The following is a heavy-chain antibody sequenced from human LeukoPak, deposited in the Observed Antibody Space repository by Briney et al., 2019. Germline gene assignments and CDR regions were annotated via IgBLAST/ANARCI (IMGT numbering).Heavy chain of an antibody. V-gene: IGHV1-8*01. Sequence: ASVKVSCMASVYTFTTYGINWVRQAAGQGLEWMGWMNPNSGNTGYAQKFQGRVTLTRDTTLSTAYMELSRLRAERTDAYDFATLGGFDYWVQGTLVTVCS. CDR3: ATLGGFDY. CDR2: MNPNSGNT. CDR1: VYTFTTYG. J-gene: IGHJ4*02. D-gene: IGHD3-10*01.